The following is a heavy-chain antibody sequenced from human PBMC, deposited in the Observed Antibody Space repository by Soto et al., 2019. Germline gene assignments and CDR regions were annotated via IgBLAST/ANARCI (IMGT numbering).Heavy chain of an antibody. J-gene: IGHJ4*02. CDR2: IYYSGST. CDR3: AREYYYDSSGFDY. D-gene: IGHD3-22*01. CDR1: GVSISSGGYY. V-gene: IGHV4-31*03. Sequence: SETLSLTCTVSGVSISSGGYYWTWIRQHPQKGLVWIGHIYYSGSTYYNPSLKSRVTVSVDTSKNQFSLKLSSVTAADTAVYYCAREYYYDSSGFDYWGQGTLVTVSS.